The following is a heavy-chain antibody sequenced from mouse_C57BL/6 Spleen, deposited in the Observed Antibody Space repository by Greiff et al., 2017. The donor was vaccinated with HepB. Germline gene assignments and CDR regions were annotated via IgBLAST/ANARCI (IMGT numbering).Heavy chain of an antibody. CDR2: IYPGDGDT. CDR3: ARRGNYDAMDY. Sequence: QVQLKQSGAELVKPGASVKISCKASGYAFSSYWMNWVKQRPGKGLEWIGQIYPGDGDTNYNGKFKGKATLTADKSSSTAYMQLSSLTSEDSAVYFCARRGNYDAMDYWGQGTSVTVSS. D-gene: IGHD2-1*01. J-gene: IGHJ4*01. V-gene: IGHV1-80*01. CDR1: GYAFSSYW.